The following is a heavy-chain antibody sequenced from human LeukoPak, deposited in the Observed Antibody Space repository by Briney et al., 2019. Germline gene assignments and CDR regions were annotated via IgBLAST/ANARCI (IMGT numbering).Heavy chain of an antibody. Sequence: PGGSLRLSFSASGSTLSSYASSCVRQAPGKGLEWVSTISGTGGSTYYADSVKGRFTNSRDNSKNTLYLQMNSLRAEDAAVYYCANSPSVSWRLLDEWAQGTLVTVSS. CDR2: ISGTGGST. V-gene: IGHV3-23*01. CDR3: ANSPSVSWRLLDE. J-gene: IGHJ4*02. CDR1: GSTLSSYA. D-gene: IGHD3-3*01.